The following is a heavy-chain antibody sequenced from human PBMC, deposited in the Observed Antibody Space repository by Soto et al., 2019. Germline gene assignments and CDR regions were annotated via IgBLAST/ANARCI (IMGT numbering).Heavy chain of an antibody. D-gene: IGHD1-26*01. CDR3: AQPRVRGVWYFDN. CDR2: ISYDGSNQ. J-gene: IGHJ4*02. CDR1: GFVFSTYG. V-gene: IGHV3-30*18. Sequence: QVQLVEAGGGVVQPGRSLRLSCAASGFVFSTYGMHWVRQAPGRGLEWVALISYDGSNQYYADSVKGRFTVSRDDSKNTLYLQMNSLRAEDTAVYYCAQPRVRGVWYFDNWGQGTLVTVSS.